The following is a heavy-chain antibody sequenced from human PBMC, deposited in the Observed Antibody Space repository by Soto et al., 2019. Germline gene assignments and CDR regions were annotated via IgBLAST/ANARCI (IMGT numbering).Heavy chain of an antibody. D-gene: IGHD4-17*01. J-gene: IGHJ4*02. CDR2: ISGSGGST. CDR1: GFTFSSYA. Sequence: GGSLRLSCAASGFTFSSYAMRWVRQAPGKGLEWVSAISGSGGSTYYADSVKGRFTISRDNSKNTLYLQMNSLRAEDTAVYYCAKRDYGDYLHFDYWGQGTLVTVSS. CDR3: AKRDYGDYLHFDY. V-gene: IGHV3-23*01.